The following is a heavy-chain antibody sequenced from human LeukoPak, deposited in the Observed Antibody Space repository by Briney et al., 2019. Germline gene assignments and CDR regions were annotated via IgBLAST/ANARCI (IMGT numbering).Heavy chain of an antibody. Sequence: AGGSLRLSCAASGFTFSSYEMNWVRQAPGKGLEWVSYISSSGSTIYYADSVKGRFTISRDNAKNSLYLQMNSLRAEDTAVYYCARDRRSGSYMEAFDIWGQGIMVTVSS. J-gene: IGHJ3*02. V-gene: IGHV3-48*03. CDR3: ARDRRSGSYMEAFDI. CDR1: GFTFSSYE. CDR2: ISSSGSTI. D-gene: IGHD1-26*01.